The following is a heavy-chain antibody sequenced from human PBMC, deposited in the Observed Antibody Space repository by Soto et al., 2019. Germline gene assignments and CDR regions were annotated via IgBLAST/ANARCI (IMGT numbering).Heavy chain of an antibody. CDR1: GGSFSGYY. Sequence: SETLSLTCAVYGGSFSGYYWSWIRQPPGKGLEWIGEINHSGSTNYNPSLKSRVTISVDTSKNQSSLKLSSVTAADTAVYYCAREGVTMVRGVIRPQGNWFDPWGQGTLVTVSS. J-gene: IGHJ5*02. V-gene: IGHV4-34*01. CDR3: AREGVTMVRGVIRPQGNWFDP. D-gene: IGHD3-10*01. CDR2: INHSGST.